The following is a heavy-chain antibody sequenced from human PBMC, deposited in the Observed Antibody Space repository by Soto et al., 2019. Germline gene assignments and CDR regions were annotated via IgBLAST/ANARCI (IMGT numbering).Heavy chain of an antibody. CDR3: AKDWREDYSNYVADY. J-gene: IGHJ4*02. V-gene: IGHV3-30*18. CDR1: GFTFSSYA. Sequence: QVQLVESGGGVVQPGRSLRLSCAASGFTFSSYAMHWVRQAPGKGLEWVAVISYDGSNKYYADSVKGRFTISRDNSKNTLYLQMNSLRAEDTAVYYCAKDWREDYSNYVADYWGQGTLVTVSS. D-gene: IGHD4-4*01. CDR2: ISYDGSNK.